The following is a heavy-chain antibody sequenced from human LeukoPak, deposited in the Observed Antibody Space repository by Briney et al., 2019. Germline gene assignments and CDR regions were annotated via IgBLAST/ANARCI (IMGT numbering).Heavy chain of an antibody. V-gene: IGHV3-30*18. Sequence: GGSLRLSCAASGFTFSSYGMHWVRQAPGKGLEWVAVISYDGSNKYYADSVKGRFTISRDNSKNTLYLQMNSLRAEDTAVYYCAKREALDIWGQGTMVTVSS. CDR1: GFTFSSYG. CDR2: ISYDGSNK. J-gene: IGHJ3*02. CDR3: AKREALDI.